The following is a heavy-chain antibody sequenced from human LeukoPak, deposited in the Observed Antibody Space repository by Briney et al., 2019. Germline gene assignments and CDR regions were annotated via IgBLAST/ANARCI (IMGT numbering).Heavy chain of an antibody. V-gene: IGHV3-21*01. D-gene: IGHD2-15*01. CDR2: ISSSSSYI. CDR3: ARVVV. J-gene: IGHJ6*02. Sequence: GGSLRLSCEGSGFTFRSYAISWVRQAPGKGLEWVSSISSSSSYIYYADSVKGRFTISRDNAKNSLYLQMNSLRAEDTAVYYCARVVVWGQGTTVTVSS. CDR1: GFTFRSYA.